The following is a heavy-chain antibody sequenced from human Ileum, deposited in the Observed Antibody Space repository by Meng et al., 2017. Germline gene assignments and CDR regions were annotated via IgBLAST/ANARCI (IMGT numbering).Heavy chain of an antibody. V-gene: IGHV4-4*02. Sequence: QVQLKESGPGLGKPSGTLSLTCAVSGDSISTTNGWNWVRQPPGEGLEWIGEIYHSGLVNYNLSLKSRVTLSIDKSKNQFSLKLISVTAADTGVYYCAANSGKKMHSWGQGTLVTVSS. J-gene: IGHJ4*02. D-gene: IGHD4-23*01. CDR2: IYHSGLV. CDR3: AANSGKKMHS. CDR1: GDSISTTNG.